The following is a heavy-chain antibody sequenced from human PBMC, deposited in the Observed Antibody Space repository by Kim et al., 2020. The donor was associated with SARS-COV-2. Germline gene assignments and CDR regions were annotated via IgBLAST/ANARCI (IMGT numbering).Heavy chain of an antibody. CDR2: IDPSDSYT. CDR3: ARHRFLEWLIFDP. D-gene: IGHD3-3*01. V-gene: IGHV5-10-1*01. Sequence: GESLQISCKGSGYSFTSYWISWVRQMPGKGLEWMGRIDPSDSYTNYSPSFQGHVTISADKSISTAYLQWSSLKASDTAMYYCARHRFLEWLIFDPWGQGTLVTVSS. J-gene: IGHJ5*02. CDR1: GYSFTSYW.